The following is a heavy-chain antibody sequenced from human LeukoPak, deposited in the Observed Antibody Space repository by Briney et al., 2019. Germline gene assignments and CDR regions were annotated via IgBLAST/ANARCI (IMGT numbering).Heavy chain of an antibody. J-gene: IGHJ4*02. CDR1: GFTFDDYA. Sequence: GRPLRLSCAASGFTFDDYAMHWVRQAPGKGLEWVSGISWNSGSIGYADSVKGRFTISRDNAKNSLYLQMNSLRAEDTALYYCAKDISREWEQQADYWGQGTLVSVSS. D-gene: IGHD1-26*01. CDR3: AKDISREWEQQADY. CDR2: ISWNSGSI. V-gene: IGHV3-9*01.